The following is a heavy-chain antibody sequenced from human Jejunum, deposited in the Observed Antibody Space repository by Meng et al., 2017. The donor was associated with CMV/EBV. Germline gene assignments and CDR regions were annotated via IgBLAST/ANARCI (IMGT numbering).Heavy chain of an antibody. CDR1: SISSENG. D-gene: IGHD6-6*01. J-gene: IGHJ5*02. CDR3: ARATGFSSSSGAASS. V-gene: IGHV4-4*02. CDR2: IYHSRST. Sequence: SISSENGWGWVRQPPGKGLEWFEEIYHSRSTNNNPSLKSRVTISVDKSKNQFSLKLSSVTAADTAVYYCARATGFSSSSGAASSWGQGTLVTVSS.